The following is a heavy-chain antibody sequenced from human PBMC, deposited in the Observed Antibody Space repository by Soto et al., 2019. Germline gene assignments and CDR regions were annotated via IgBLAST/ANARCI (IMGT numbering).Heavy chain of an antibody. V-gene: IGHV3-30*18. J-gene: IGHJ4*02. D-gene: IGHD6-13*01. CDR3: AKDLYSSSWYSAPYN. CDR2: MSYDGSYE. CDR1: GFTFSSCA. Sequence: GGSLRLSCAASGFTFSSCAMHWVRQAPGKGLEWVAVMSYDGSYEDYAESVKGRFTMSRDNSKNTQYLQMNSLRPEDTAVYYCAKDLYSSSWYSAPYNWGQGTLVTVSS.